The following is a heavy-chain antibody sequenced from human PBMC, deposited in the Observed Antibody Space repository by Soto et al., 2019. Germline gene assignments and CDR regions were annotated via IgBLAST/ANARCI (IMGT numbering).Heavy chain of an antibody. CDR2: IYPGDPDT. J-gene: IGHJ3*02. D-gene: IGHD3-10*01. V-gene: IGHV5-51*01. CDR3: ARSAPDSARTQPVDFDI. CDR1: RYSFTSYW. Sequence: GESLKISCKGSRYSFTSYWIGLVRQMPGKGLEWMGIIYPGDPDTRYSPSFQGQVTISADKSISTAYLQWSSLKASDTAIYYWARSAPDSARTQPVDFDIWGQGTMVTV.